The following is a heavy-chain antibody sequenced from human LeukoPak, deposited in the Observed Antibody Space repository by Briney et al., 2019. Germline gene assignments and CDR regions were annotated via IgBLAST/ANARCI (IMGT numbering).Heavy chain of an antibody. CDR2: IYVGGTT. CDR3: ARDNPDRLWFGELLYRHWFDP. J-gene: IGHJ5*02. CDR1: GFTVSSSY. D-gene: IGHD3-10*01. V-gene: IGHV3-53*01. Sequence: AGGSLRLSCAASGFTVSSSYMSWVRQAPGKGLEWVSIIYVGGTTFYADSVKGRFTVSRDNSRNTLDLQMNGLRAEDTAVYYCARDNPDRLWFGELLYRHWFDPWGQGTLVTVSS.